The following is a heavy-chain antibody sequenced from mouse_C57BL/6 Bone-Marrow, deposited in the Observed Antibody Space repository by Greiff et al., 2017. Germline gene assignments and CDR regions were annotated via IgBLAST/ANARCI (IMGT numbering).Heavy chain of an antibody. V-gene: IGHV14-2*01. CDR1: GFNIKDYY. D-gene: IGHD2-5*01. Sequence: VQLQQSGAELVKPGASVKLSCTASGFNIKDYYMHWVKQRTEQGLEWIGRSDPEDGETKYAPKFQGKATITADPASNTAYLQLSSLTSEATAVYYCARKPYSNYLDYFDYWGQGTTLTVSS. CDR2: SDPEDGET. J-gene: IGHJ2*01. CDR3: ARKPYSNYLDYFDY.